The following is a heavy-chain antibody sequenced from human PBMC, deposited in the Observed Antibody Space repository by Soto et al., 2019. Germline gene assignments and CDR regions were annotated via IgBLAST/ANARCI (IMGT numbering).Heavy chain of an antibody. Sequence: PGESLKISCKGYGYTFTDYWIGWVRQMPGKGLELIGLIYPGDSDTRYSPSFQGRVTISADKSISTAFLQWSSLRASDTAMYYCAXQKTVIRGPLSSNWFDPWGQGTLVTVSS. CDR2: IYPGDSDT. CDR1: GYTFTDYW. J-gene: IGHJ5*02. D-gene: IGHD1-1*01. V-gene: IGHV5-51*01. CDR3: AXQKTVIRGPLSSNWFDP.